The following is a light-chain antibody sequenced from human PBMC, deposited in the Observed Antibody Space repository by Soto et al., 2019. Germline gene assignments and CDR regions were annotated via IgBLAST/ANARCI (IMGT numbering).Light chain of an antibody. CDR2: EVN. Sequence: QSVLTQPASLSGSPGQSITISCTGTSSDIGAYDYVSWFQQHPVKAPKLMISEVNNRPSGVSNRFSVSTSGTTAYLHVSVLQVEVDALYFSLSCTTPSTYVFGTGTKGTV. J-gene: IGLJ1*01. CDR3: LSCTTPSTYV. V-gene: IGLV2-14*01. CDR1: SSDIGAYDY.